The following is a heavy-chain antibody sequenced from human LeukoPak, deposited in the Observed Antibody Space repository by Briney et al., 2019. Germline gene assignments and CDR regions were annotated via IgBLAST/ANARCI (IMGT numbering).Heavy chain of an antibody. V-gene: IGHV6-1*01. D-gene: IGHD1-1*01. CDR3: AGTFSYFDY. CDR2: TYYRSKRYN. Sequence: SQTLSLTCAISGDSVSSNSATWNWIRQSPSRGLEWLGRTYYRSKRYNDYVGSVKSRITISPDTSKNQFSLQLNSVTPEDTAVYYCAGTFSYFDYWGQGTLVTVSS. CDR1: GDSVSSNSAT. J-gene: IGHJ4*02.